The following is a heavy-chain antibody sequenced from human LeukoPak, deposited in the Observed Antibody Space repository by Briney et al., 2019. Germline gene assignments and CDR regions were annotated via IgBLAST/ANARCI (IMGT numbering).Heavy chain of an antibody. CDR3: ARGRIVLRFLEWLSNKIVPAPYYFDY. CDR1: GGSFSGYY. V-gene: IGHV4-34*01. CDR2: INHSGST. Sequence: SETLSLTCAVYGGSFSGYYWSWIRQPPGKGLEWIGEINHSGSTNYNPSLKSRVTISVDTSKNQFSLKLSPVTAADTAVYYCARGRIVLRFLEWLSNKIVPAPYYFDYWGQGTLVTVSS. D-gene: IGHD3-3*01. J-gene: IGHJ4*02.